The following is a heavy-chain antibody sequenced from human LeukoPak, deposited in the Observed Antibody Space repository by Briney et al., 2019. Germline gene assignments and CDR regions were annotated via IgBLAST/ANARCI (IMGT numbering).Heavy chain of an antibody. V-gene: IGHV3-53*04. CDR3: ARDLGYCSSTSCYAEDTHYGMDV. CDR1: GFTVSSNY. Sequence: PGGSLRLSCAASGFTVSSNYMSWVRQAPGKGLEWVSVIYSGGSTYYADSVKGGFTIFRRNSKNTLYLQMNSLRAEDTAVYYCARDLGYCSSTSCYAEDTHYGMDVWGQGTTVTVYS. D-gene: IGHD2-2*01. CDR2: IYSGGST. J-gene: IGHJ6*02.